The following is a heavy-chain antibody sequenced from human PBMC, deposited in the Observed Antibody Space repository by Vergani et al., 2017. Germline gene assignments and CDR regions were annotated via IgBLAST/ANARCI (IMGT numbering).Heavy chain of an antibody. V-gene: IGHV4-4*03. CDR3: ARKHISNYYDSSGYYYMGYYYGMDV. D-gene: IGHD3-22*01. J-gene: IGHJ6*02. CDR1: GDSISSNNC. Sequence: QVQLQESGPGLVKPPGTLSLTCAVSGDSISSNNCWTWVRQPPGKGLEWIGGICHTADTKYSPSLKSRVTVSVDESRNLFSVRLNSVTAEDTAVYYCARKHISNYYDSSGYYYMGYYYGMDVWGQGTTVTVSS. CDR2: ICHTADT.